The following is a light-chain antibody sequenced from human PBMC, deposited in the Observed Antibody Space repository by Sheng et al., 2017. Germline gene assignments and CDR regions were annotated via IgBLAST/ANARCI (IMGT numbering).Light chain of an antibody. CDR3: GTWDSSLSAGV. CDR2: DNY. J-gene: IGLJ3*02. Sequence: QSVLTQPPSVSAAPGQRVTISCSGYSSNIGNNFVSWYQQFPGTAPKLLIYDNYKRPSGIPDRFSGSKSGTSATLDITGLQTGDEADYYCGTWDSSLSAGVFGGGTKLTVL. V-gene: IGLV1-51*01. CDR1: SSNIGNNF.